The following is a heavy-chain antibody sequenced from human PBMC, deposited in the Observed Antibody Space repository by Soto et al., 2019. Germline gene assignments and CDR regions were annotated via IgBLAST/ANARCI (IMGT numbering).Heavy chain of an antibody. Sequence: VQLVESGGGLVQPGRSLRLSCAASGFTFDDYAMHWVRQAPGKGLEWVAVISYDGSNKYYADSVKGRFTISRDNSKNTLYLQMNSLRAEDTAVYYCARRVVGLDYWGQGTLVTVSS. CDR3: ARRVVGLDY. J-gene: IGHJ4*02. V-gene: IGHV3-30-3*01. CDR2: ISYDGSNK. D-gene: IGHD2-2*01. CDR1: GFTFDDYA.